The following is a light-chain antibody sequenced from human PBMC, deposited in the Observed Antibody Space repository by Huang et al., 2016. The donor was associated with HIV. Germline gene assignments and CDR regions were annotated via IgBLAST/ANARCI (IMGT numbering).Light chain of an antibody. V-gene: IGKV3-15*01. J-gene: IGKJ2*01. CDR2: VVS. CDR1: QSVNNN. Sequence: EVVMTQSTVTLSVSPGERFTLSCRASQSVNNNLAWYQQRPGQAPRLLIYVVSTRAAGVPSRFSVIGSGTDFTLTINSLQSEDSATYFCQQHHNWPRTFGQGSKLEI. CDR3: QQHHNWPRT.